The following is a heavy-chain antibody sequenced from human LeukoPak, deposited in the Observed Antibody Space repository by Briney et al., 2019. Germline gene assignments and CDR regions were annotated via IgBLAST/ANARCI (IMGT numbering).Heavy chain of an antibody. J-gene: IGHJ6*02. CDR3: ARHSSWSLEWSYEPYGMDV. CDR1: GGSISSYY. D-gene: IGHD3-3*01. Sequence: SETLSLTCTVSGGSISSYYWSWIRQPPGKGLEWIGYIYYSGSTNYNPSLKSRVTISVDTSKNQSSLKLSSVTAADTAVYYCARHSSWSLEWSYEPYGMDVWGQGTTVTVSS. V-gene: IGHV4-59*08. CDR2: IYYSGST.